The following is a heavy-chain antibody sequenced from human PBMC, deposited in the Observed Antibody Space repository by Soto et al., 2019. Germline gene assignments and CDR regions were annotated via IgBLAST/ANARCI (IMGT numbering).Heavy chain of an antibody. CDR3: ARQWIAGSSIP. D-gene: IGHD2-21*01. CDR1: GDSISSSSQY. J-gene: IGHJ5*02. V-gene: IGHV4-39*01. CDR2: IHYSGTS. Sequence: QVQLQESGPGLVKPSETLSLTCSVSGDSISSSSQYWGWIRQPPGKGLEWIGSIHYSGTSYYNPSLKSRVTIFVDTSKNQLSLKLSSVTAADTAVYFCARQWIAGSSIPWGQGTLVTVSS.